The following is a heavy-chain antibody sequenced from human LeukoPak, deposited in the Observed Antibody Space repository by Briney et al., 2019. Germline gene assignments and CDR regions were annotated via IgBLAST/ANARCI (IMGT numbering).Heavy chain of an antibody. CDR1: GFTFSSYE. Sequence: PGGSLRLSCAASGFTFSSYEMNWVRQAPGKGLEWVSYISSSGSTIYYADSVKGRFTISRDNAKNSLYLQMNSLTAEDTAVYYCAKSTFGMDSYVWGQGTMVTVSS. D-gene: IGHD2-2*03. CDR2: ISSSGSTI. V-gene: IGHV3-48*03. J-gene: IGHJ3*01. CDR3: AKSTFGMDSYV.